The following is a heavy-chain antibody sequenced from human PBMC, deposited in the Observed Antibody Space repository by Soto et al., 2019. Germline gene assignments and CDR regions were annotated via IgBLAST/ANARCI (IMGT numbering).Heavy chain of an antibody. Sequence: EVQLVESGGGLVKPGGSLRLSCAASGFTFSNAWMSWVRQAPGKGLEWVGRIKSKTDGGTTDYAAPVKGRFTISRDDSKNTLYLQMNSLKTEDTAVYYCTTDTGYSGSYFDYWGQGTLVTVSS. J-gene: IGHJ4*02. CDR3: TTDTGYSGSYFDY. CDR2: IKSKTDGGTT. V-gene: IGHV3-15*01. D-gene: IGHD1-26*01. CDR1: GFTFSNAW.